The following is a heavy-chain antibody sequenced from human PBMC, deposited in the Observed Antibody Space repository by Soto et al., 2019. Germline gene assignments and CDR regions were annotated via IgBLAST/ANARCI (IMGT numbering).Heavy chain of an antibody. CDR1: GGTFSSYA. J-gene: IGHJ6*02. Sequence: SSVKVSCKASGGTFSSYAISWVRQAPGQGLEWMGGIIPIFGTANYAQKFQGRVTITADESTSTAYMELSSLRSEDTAVYYCARKPGYDILTGSPPIYYYGMDGWGQGTTVTVSS. D-gene: IGHD3-9*01. CDR2: IIPIFGTA. CDR3: ARKPGYDILTGSPPIYYYGMDG. V-gene: IGHV1-69*13.